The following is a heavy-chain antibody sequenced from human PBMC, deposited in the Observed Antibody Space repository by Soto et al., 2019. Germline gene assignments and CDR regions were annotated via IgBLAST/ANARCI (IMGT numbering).Heavy chain of an antibody. Sequence: GVSLILSCAASGFTFSSYAMSWVRQAPGKGLEWVSAISGSGGSTYYADSVKGRFTISRDNSKNTLYLQMNSLRAEDTAVYYCAKYVLWRGHSYAHGRGQGTLVTVSS. CDR1: GFTFSSYA. D-gene: IGHD5-18*01. CDR3: AKYVLWRGHSYAHG. V-gene: IGHV3-23*01. CDR2: ISGSGGST. J-gene: IGHJ4*02.